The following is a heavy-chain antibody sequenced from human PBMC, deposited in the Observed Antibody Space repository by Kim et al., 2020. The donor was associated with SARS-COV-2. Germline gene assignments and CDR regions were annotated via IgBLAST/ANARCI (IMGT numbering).Heavy chain of an antibody. D-gene: IGHD6-19*01. CDR3: ARRAYSSGWYYFDY. J-gene: IGHJ4*02. V-gene: IGHV5-51*01. Sequence: SPSFQGQVTISADKSISTAYLQWSSLKASDTAMYYCARRAYSSGWYYFDYWGQGTLVTVSS.